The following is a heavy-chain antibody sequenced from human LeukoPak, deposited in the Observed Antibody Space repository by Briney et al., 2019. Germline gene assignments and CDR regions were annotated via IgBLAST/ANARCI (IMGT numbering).Heavy chain of an antibody. Sequence: GGSLRLSCAASGFTFSNAWMSWVRQAPGKGLEWVSRIKSKTDGGTTDYAAPVKGRFTISRDDSKNTLYLQMNSLRAEDTAVYYCARMWVNYYDSSGYYSYFDYWGQGTLVTVSS. D-gene: IGHD3-22*01. J-gene: IGHJ4*02. CDR3: ARMWVNYYDSSGYYSYFDY. CDR1: GFTFSNAW. V-gene: IGHV3-15*01. CDR2: IKSKTDGGTT.